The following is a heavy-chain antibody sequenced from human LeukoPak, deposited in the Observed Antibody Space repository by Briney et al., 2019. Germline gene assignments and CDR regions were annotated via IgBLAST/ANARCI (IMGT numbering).Heavy chain of an antibody. Sequence: GGSLRLSCAASGFTFSDYYMSWIRQAPGKGLEWVSYISSSGSTIYYADSVKGRFTISRDNAKNSLYLQMNSLRAEDTAVYYCASVRFLEWLPIDYWGQGTLVTASS. J-gene: IGHJ4*02. CDR2: ISSSGSTI. V-gene: IGHV3-11*04. CDR3: ASVRFLEWLPIDY. D-gene: IGHD3-3*01. CDR1: GFTFSDYY.